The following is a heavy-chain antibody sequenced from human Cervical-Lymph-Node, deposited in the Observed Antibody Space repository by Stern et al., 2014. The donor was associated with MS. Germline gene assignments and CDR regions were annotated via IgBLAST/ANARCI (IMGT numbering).Heavy chain of an antibody. Sequence: VQLGQSGAEVKKPGESLKISCKGSGYSFTSYWIGWMRQVPGKGLEWMGIMHPDDSDTKYSPSFEGQVTISADKSSPTACLQWSSLKASDTAMYFCARHRSYGDYGYWGQGTLVIVSS. J-gene: IGHJ4*02. CDR3: ARHRSYGDYGY. V-gene: IGHV5-51*01. D-gene: IGHD3-10*01. CDR2: MHPDDSDT. CDR1: GYSFTSYW.